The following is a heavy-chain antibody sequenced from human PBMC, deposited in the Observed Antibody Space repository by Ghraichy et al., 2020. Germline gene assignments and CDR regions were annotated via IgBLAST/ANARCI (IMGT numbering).Heavy chain of an antibody. CDR2: ISGSGGST. CDR1: GFTFSSYA. Sequence: GGSLRLSCAASGFTFSSYAMSWVRQAPGKGLEWVSAISGSGGSTYYADSVKGRFTISRDNSKNTLYLQMNSLRAEDTAVYYCAKSSVDTAMVKNPRAYYYYGMDVWGQGTTVTVSS. V-gene: IGHV3-23*01. J-gene: IGHJ6*02. D-gene: IGHD5-18*01. CDR3: AKSSVDTAMVKNPRAYYYYGMDV.